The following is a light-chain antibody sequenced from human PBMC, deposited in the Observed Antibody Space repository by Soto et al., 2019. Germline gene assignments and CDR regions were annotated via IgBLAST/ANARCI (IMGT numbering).Light chain of an antibody. Sequence: DIQMTQSPFTLSASVADRVTITCRASQSISTWLAWYQQKPGKAPKLLIYDASSLESGVPSRFSGSGSGTEFTLTISSLLPDDFGTYYCQHYSSFSWTFGQGTKVEIK. CDR3: QHYSSFSWT. V-gene: IGKV1-5*01. CDR2: DAS. CDR1: QSISTW. J-gene: IGKJ1*01.